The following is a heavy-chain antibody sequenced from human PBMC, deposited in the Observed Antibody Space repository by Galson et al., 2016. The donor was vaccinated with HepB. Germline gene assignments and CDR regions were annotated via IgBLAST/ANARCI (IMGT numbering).Heavy chain of an antibody. Sequence: ETLSLTCAVSGGSISSNNWWTWVRQPPGKGLEWIGEIFQSGGTNYNPSLQSPVTIPVDKSKNQFSLRLTSVTAADTAIYYCTKRGVSYSGSGELARAVSPPFDYWGQGTLVTVSS. J-gene: IGHJ4*02. CDR1: GGSISSNNW. CDR2: IFQSGGT. D-gene: IGHD3-10*01. V-gene: IGHV4-4*02. CDR3: TKRGVSYSGSGELARAVSPPFDY.